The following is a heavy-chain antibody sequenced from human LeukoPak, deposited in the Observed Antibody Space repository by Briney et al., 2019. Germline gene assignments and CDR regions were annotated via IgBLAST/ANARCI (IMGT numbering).Heavy chain of an antibody. CDR1: GYKFTSHY. D-gene: IGHD3-3*02. V-gene: IGHV1-46*01. CDR3: ARVDATSGTHFWDY. J-gene: IGHJ4*02. Sequence: RASVTVSCKASGYKFTSHYIHWVRQAPGQGLEWMGIINPSDGYTIYAQKFQGRATMTRDTSTTTLYVDLSSLRSEDTAVYYCARVDATSGTHFWDYWGQGTLVTVSS. CDR2: INPSDGYT.